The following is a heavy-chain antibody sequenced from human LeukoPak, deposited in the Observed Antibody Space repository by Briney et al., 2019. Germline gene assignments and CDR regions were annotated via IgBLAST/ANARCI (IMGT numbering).Heavy chain of an antibody. J-gene: IGHJ4*02. CDR1: GYTFTSYG. CDR3: ARDGSGYSYGIDY. Sequence: ASVKVSCKASGYTFTSYGISWVRQAPGQGLEWMGWISGSNGNTNYAQKFQGRVSMTADTSTSTAYMELRSLRSDDTAVYYCARDGSGYSYGIDYWGQGTLVTVSS. CDR2: ISGSNGNT. V-gene: IGHV1-18*01. D-gene: IGHD5-18*01.